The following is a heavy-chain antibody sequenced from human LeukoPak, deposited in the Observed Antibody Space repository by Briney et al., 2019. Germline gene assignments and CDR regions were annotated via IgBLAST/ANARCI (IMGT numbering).Heavy chain of an antibody. CDR2: IYTSGST. D-gene: IGHD5-18*01. CDR1: GGSISSGSYY. CDR3: TRERGNTRDPIDY. V-gene: IGHV4-61*02. Sequence: SETLSLTCTVSGGSISSGSYYWSWIRQPAGKGLEWIGRIYTSGSTNYNPSLKSRVTISVDKSKNQFSLKLSSVTAADTAVYYCTRERGNTRDPIDYWGQGTLVTVAS. J-gene: IGHJ4*02.